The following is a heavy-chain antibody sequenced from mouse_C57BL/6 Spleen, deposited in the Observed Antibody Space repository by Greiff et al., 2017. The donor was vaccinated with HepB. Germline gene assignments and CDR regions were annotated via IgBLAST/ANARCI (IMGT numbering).Heavy chain of an antibody. V-gene: IGHV14-1*01. CDR1: GFNIKDYY. D-gene: IGHD2-4*01. CDR3: TTEGNYEYDVGFAY. Sequence: EVQLQQSGAELVRPGASVKLSCTASGFNIKDYYMHWVKQRPEQGLEWIGRIDPEDGDTEYAPKFQGKATMTADTSSNTAYLQLSSLTSEDTAVYYCTTEGNYEYDVGFAYWGQGTLVTVSA. CDR2: IDPEDGDT. J-gene: IGHJ3*01.